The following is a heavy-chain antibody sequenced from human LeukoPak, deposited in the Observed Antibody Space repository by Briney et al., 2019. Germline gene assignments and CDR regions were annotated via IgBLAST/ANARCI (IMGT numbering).Heavy chain of an antibody. CDR1: GFTFSSYS. CDR2: ISYDGSNK. Sequence: GGSLRLSCAASGFTFSSYSMNWVRQAPGKGLEWVAVISYDGSNKYYADSVKGRFTISRDNSKNTLYLQMNSLRAEDTAVYYCAKLSDYWGQGTLVTVSS. CDR3: AKLSDY. V-gene: IGHV3-30*18. J-gene: IGHJ4*02.